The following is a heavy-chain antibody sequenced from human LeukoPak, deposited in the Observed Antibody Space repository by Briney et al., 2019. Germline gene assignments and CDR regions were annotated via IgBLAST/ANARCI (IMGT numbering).Heavy chain of an antibody. D-gene: IGHD3-16*01. Sequence: GGSLRLSCAASGFTFSSYSMNWVRQAPGKGLEWVSSISSSSSYIYYADSVKGRFTISRDNAKNSLYLQMNSLRAEDTAVYYCAADPDYVWGSYSYWGQGTLVTVSS. CDR1: GFTFSSYS. CDR2: ISSSSSYI. CDR3: AADPDYVWGSYSY. V-gene: IGHV3-21*01. J-gene: IGHJ4*02.